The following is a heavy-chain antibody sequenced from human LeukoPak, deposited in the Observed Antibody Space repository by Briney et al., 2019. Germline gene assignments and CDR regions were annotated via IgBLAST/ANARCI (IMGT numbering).Heavy chain of an antibody. CDR2: INAGNGNT. D-gene: IGHD3-10*01. V-gene: IGHV1-3*01. CDR3: ARDGVTIGAFDI. J-gene: IGHJ3*02. CDR1: GYTFTSYA. Sequence: ASVKVSCKASGYTFTSYAMHWVRQAPGQRLEWMGWINAGNGNTNYAQKLQGRVTMTTDTSTSTAYMELRSLRSDDTAVYYCARDGVTIGAFDIWGQGTMVTVSS.